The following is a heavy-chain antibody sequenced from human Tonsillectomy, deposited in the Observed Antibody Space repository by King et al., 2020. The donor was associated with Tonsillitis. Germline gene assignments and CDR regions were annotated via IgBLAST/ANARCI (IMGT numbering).Heavy chain of an antibody. Sequence: VQLQQWGAGLLKPSGTLSLTCAVYGGSFSGYHWSWLRQPPGKGLEWIGQINYSGTTKYSPSLKSRVTMSVAPSKNQFSLNLTYVTAADTAVYYCARGSLQFLLWLSQSNYFDEWGQGTLVTVSA. CDR2: INYSGTT. CDR1: GGSFSGYH. CDR3: ARGSLQFLLWLSQSNYFDE. D-gene: IGHD3-3*01. J-gene: IGHJ4*02. V-gene: IGHV4-34*01.